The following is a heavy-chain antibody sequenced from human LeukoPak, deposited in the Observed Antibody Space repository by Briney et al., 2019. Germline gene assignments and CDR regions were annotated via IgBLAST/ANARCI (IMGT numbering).Heavy chain of an antibody. Sequence: HGESLKISCKGSGYSFTSYWIGWVRQMPGKGLEWMGIIYPGDSDTRYSPSFQGQVTISADKSISTAYLQWSSLKASDTAIYYCARLAKLLWFGEVRNYMDVWGKGTTVTVSS. CDR1: GYSFTSYW. CDR2: IYPGDSDT. J-gene: IGHJ6*03. V-gene: IGHV5-51*01. CDR3: ARLAKLLWFGEVRNYMDV. D-gene: IGHD3-10*01.